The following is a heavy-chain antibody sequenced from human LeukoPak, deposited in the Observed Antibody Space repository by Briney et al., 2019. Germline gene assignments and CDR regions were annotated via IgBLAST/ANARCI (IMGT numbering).Heavy chain of an antibody. J-gene: IGHJ5*02. CDR2: ISAYNGNT. Sequence: ASVKVSCKASGYTFTSYGISWVRQAPGQGLEWMGWISAYNGNTNYAQKLQGRVTMTTDTSTSTAYMELRSLRSDDTAVYYCARALSYSNSPSDRFDPWGQGTLVTVSS. V-gene: IGHV1-18*01. CDR1: GYTFTSYG. CDR3: ARALSYSNSPSDRFDP. D-gene: IGHD4-11*01.